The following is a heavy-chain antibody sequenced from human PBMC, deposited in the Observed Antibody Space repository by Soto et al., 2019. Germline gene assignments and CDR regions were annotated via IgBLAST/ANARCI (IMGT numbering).Heavy chain of an antibody. CDR3: ARVQGGYYGSGSYYKGFDP. Sequence: SETLSLTCTVSGGSISSYYWSWIRQPPGKGLEWIGYIYYSGSTNYNPSLKSRVTISVDTSKNQFSLKLSSVTAADTAVYYCARVQGGYYGSGSYYKGFDPWGQGTLVTVSS. D-gene: IGHD3-10*01. J-gene: IGHJ5*02. CDR1: GGSISSYY. V-gene: IGHV4-59*01. CDR2: IYYSGST.